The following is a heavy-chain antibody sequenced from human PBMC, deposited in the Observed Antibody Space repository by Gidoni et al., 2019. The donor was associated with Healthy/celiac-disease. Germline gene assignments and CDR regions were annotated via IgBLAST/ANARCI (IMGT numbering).Heavy chain of an antibody. V-gene: IGHV3-13*01. D-gene: IGHD3-10*01. CDR1: GFPFSRYD. CDR3: ARDSGTRFRGGMDI. CDR2: IGTAGDT. Sequence: EVQLVEFVCGLVQPGGFLRLSCSASGFPFSRYDMHWVRQATGKGLEWVSAIGTAGDTYYPGSVKGRFTISRENAKNSLYLQMNSLRAGDTAVYYCARDSGTRFRGGMDIWGKGTTVTVSS. J-gene: IGHJ6*03.